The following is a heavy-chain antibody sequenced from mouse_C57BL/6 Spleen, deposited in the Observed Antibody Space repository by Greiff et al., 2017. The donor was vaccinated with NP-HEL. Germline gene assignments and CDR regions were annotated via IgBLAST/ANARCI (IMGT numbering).Heavy chain of an antibody. V-gene: IGHV1-78*01. J-gene: IGHJ4*01. CDR3: ARTYYYGSSYSDSMDY. CDR2: IYPRDGST. Sequence: VQLQQSDAELVKPGASVKISCKVSGYTFTDHTIHWMKQRPEQGLEWIGYIYPRDGSTKYNEKFKGKATLTADKSSSTAYMQLYSLTSEDSAVYFCARTYYYGSSYSDSMDYWGQGTSVTVSS. CDR1: GYTFTDHT. D-gene: IGHD1-1*01.